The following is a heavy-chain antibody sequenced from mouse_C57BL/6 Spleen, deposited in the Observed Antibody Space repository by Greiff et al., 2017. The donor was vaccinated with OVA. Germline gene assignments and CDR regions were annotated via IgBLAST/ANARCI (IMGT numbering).Heavy chain of an antibody. CDR3: TTLYYDSDY. V-gene: IGHV14-4*01. Sequence: EVKLQESGAELVRPGASVKLSCTASGFNIKDDYMHWVKQRPEQGLEWIGWIDPENGDTEYASKFQGKATITADTSSNTAYLQLSSLTSEDTAVYYCTTLYYDSDYWGQGTTLTVSS. D-gene: IGHD2-4*01. CDR2: IDPENGDT. CDR1: GFNIKDDY. J-gene: IGHJ2*01.